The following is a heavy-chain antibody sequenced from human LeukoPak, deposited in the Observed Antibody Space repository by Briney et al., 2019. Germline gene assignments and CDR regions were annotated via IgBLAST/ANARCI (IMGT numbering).Heavy chain of an antibody. CDR1: GGSFSGYY. D-gene: IGHD5-18*01. Sequence: SETLSLTCAVYGGSFSGYYWSWIRQPPGKGLEWIGEINHSGSTNYNPSLKSRVTISVDTSKNQFSLKLSSVTAADTAVYYCAREDSYGSDAFNIWGQGTMVTVSS. J-gene: IGHJ3*02. V-gene: IGHV4-34*01. CDR3: AREDSYGSDAFNI. CDR2: INHSGST.